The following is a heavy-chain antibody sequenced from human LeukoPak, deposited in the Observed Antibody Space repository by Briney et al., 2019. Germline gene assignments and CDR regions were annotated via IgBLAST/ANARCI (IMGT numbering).Heavy chain of an antibody. J-gene: IGHJ5*02. CDR3: AKETDYSHPNWFDP. CDR1: GSSLSSAYW. CDR2: VSYSGTT. D-gene: IGHD4-11*01. V-gene: IGHV4-4*02. Sequence: SETLSLTCAVSGSSLSSAYWWSWVRQSPGMGLEWIGQVSYSGTTKYSASLKSRLFISVDRSKNQFSLEMNSMTAADTAVYFCAKETDYSHPNWFDPWGQGTLVTVSS.